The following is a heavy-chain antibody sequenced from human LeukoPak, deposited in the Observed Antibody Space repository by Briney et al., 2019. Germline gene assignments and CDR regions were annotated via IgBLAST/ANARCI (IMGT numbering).Heavy chain of an antibody. V-gene: IGHV4-30-4*01. D-gene: IGHD3-3*01. Sequence: PSETLSLTCTVSGGSISSGDYYWSWIRQPPGRGLEWIGYIYYSGSTYYNPSLKSRVTISVDTSKNQFSLKLSSVTAADTAVYYCARVYYDFWSDYYPDWFDPWGQGTLVTVSS. J-gene: IGHJ5*02. CDR1: GGSISSGDYY. CDR2: IYYSGST. CDR3: ARVYYDFWSDYYPDWFDP.